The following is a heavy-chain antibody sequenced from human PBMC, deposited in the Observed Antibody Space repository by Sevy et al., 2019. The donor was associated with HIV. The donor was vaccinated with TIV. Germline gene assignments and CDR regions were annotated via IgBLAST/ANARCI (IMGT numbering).Heavy chain of an antibody. V-gene: IGHV3-7*01. CDR1: GFTFNSYW. J-gene: IGHJ4*02. CDR2: IKQDGSET. Sequence: GSLRLSCAASGFTFNSYWMSWVRQAPGKGLEWLANIKQDGSETKYVDSVKGRFTISRDNAKNSLYLQMNSLRAEDTAVYYCARAPLVPAAADYWGQGILVTVSS. D-gene: IGHD2-2*01. CDR3: ARAPLVPAAADY.